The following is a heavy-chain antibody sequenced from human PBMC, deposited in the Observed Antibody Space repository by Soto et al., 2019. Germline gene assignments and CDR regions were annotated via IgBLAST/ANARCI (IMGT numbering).Heavy chain of an antibody. CDR3: ARQADYNILTGYFYYFDY. CDR1: GYSFTDYW. CDR2: IYPGDSDA. Sequence: PGESLKISCKSSGYSFTDYWISCVRQMPGKGLEWMGIIYPGDSDARYSPSFQGQVTISVDTSTNTAFLRWNSLTASDTAMYYCARQADYNILTGYFYYFDYWGQGSLVTVSS. D-gene: IGHD3-9*01. V-gene: IGHV5-51*01. J-gene: IGHJ4*02.